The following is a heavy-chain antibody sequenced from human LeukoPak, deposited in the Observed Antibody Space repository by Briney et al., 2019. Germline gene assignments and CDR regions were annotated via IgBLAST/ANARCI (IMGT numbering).Heavy chain of an antibody. J-gene: IGHJ6*02. CDR3: ASRIAAAGTQYYYYGMDV. Sequence: SVKVSCKASGGTFSSYAISWVRQAPGQGLEWMGGIIPILGTANYAQKFQGRVTITADESTSTAYMELSSLRSEDTAVYYCASRIAAAGTQYYYYGMDVWGQGTTVTVSS. V-gene: IGHV1-69*13. CDR1: GGTFSSYA. D-gene: IGHD6-13*01. CDR2: IIPILGTA.